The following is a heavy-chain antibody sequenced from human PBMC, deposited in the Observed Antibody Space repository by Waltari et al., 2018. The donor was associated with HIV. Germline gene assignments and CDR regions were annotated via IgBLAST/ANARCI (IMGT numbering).Heavy chain of an antibody. V-gene: IGHV1-2*06. D-gene: IGHD6-13*01. CDR2: INPNSGGT. Sequence: VQLVQSGAEVKKPGASLKVSCKASGYTFNDYYIHWVRQAPGQGLEWMGRINPNSGGTKYAEKFQGRVTRTRDTSISTAYMELSRLRSDDTAVYYCARGASAAPWFDPWGQGTLVTVSP. CDR1: GYTFNDYY. CDR3: ARGASAAPWFDP. J-gene: IGHJ5*02.